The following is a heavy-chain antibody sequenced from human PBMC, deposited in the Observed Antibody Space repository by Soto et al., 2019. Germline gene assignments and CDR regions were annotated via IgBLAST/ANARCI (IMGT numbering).Heavy chain of an antibody. D-gene: IGHD2-15*01. Sequence: QVQLVESGGGLVKPGGSLRLSCAASGFTFSDYYMSWIRQAPGKGLEWVSYISSSSSYTNYADSVKGRFTISRDNAKNSLYLQRNGLRAEDTAVYYCARRYCSGGSCYYHWGQGTLVTVSS. J-gene: IGHJ5*02. CDR1: GFTFSDYY. V-gene: IGHV3-11*05. CDR2: ISSSSSYT. CDR3: ARRYCSGGSCYYH.